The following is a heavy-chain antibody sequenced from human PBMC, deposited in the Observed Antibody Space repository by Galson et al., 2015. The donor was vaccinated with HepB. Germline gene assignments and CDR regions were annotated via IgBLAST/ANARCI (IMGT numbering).Heavy chain of an antibody. J-gene: IGHJ4*02. CDR1: GFTFSSYW. Sequence: SLRLSCAASGFTFSSYWMSWVRQAPGKGLEWVANIKQDGSEKYYVDSVKGRFTISRDNAKNSLYLQMNSLRAEDTAVYYCARESRDGYPGIDYWGQGTLVTVSS. V-gene: IGHV3-7*03. CDR3: ARESRDGYPGIDY. CDR2: IKQDGSEK. D-gene: IGHD5-24*01.